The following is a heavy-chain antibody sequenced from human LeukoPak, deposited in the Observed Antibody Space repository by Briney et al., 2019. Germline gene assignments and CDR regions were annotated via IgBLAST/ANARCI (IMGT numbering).Heavy chain of an antibody. D-gene: IGHD6-19*01. Sequence: PGGSLRLSCAASRFTFSDYYMGWVRQAPGKGLEWVSYITSSGSTKNYADSVKGRFTISRDNAKSSLYLQMNSLRAEDTAVYYCARFGGSGWSLDYWGQGTLVTVSS. J-gene: IGHJ4*02. CDR1: RFTFSDYY. CDR3: ARFGGSGWSLDY. V-gene: IGHV3-11*01. CDR2: ITSSGSTK.